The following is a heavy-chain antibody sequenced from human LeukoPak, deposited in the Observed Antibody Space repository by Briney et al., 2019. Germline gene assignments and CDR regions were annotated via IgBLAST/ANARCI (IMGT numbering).Heavy chain of an antibody. V-gene: IGHV3-73*01. CDR2: IRSKANSYAT. CDR3: TSPLGSGWNWFDP. J-gene: IGHJ5*02. Sequence: GGSLRLSCAASGFTFSGSAMHWVRQVSGKGLEWVGRIRSKANSYATAHAASVKGRFTISRDDSKNTAYLQMNSLKTEDTAVYYCTSPLGSGWNWFDPWSQGTLVTVSS. D-gene: IGHD6-19*01. CDR1: GFTFSGSA.